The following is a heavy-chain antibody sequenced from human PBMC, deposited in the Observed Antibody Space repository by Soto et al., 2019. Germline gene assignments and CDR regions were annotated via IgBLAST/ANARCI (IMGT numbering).Heavy chain of an antibody. CDR3: AHNRWYGSDRYYFDY. V-gene: IGHV2-5*01. CDR1: GFSLSTSGVG. D-gene: IGHD6-13*01. J-gene: IGHJ4*02. Sequence: SGPTLVNPTQTLTLTCTFSGFSLSTSGVGVGWIRQPPGKALEWLALIYWNDDKRYSPSLKSRLTITKDTSKNQVVLTMTNMDPVDTATYYCAHNRWYGSDRYYFDYWGQGTLVTVSS. CDR2: IYWNDDK.